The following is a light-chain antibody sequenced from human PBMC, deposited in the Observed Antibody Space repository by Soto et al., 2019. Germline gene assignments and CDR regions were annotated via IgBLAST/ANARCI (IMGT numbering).Light chain of an antibody. CDR2: GAS. CDR1: QSVPNNN. Sequence: EIVLTQSPGTLSLSPGERATLSCRASQSVPNNNLAWYQQKPGQAPRLLIYGASSRTTGIPDRFSGSGSGTDFTLTISRLEPEDFAVYHCQQYGTSVYTLGQGTKLEIK. V-gene: IGKV3-20*01. J-gene: IGKJ2*01. CDR3: QQYGTSVYT.